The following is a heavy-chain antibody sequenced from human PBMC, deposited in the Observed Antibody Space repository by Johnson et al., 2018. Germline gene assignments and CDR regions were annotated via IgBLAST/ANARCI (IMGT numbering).Heavy chain of an antibody. D-gene: IGHD1-26*01. CDR1: GFTFSSYG. J-gene: IGHJ6*02. V-gene: IGHV3-30*03. CDR2: ISYDGSNK. CDR3: AAKGGRYYYGMDV. Sequence: VQLLESGGGVVQPGRSLRLSCAASGFTFSSYGMHWVRQAPGKGLEWVAVISYDGSNKYYADSVKGRFTISRDNSKNTLYLQMTSLRAEDTAVYYCAAKGGRYYYGMDVWGQGTTVTVSS.